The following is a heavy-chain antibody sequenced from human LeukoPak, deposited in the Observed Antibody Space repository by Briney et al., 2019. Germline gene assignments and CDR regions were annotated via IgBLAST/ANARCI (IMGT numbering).Heavy chain of an antibody. V-gene: IGHV3-7*01. J-gene: IGHJ5*02. CDR2: IKQDGNEK. Sequence: GGSLRLSCAASGISFSTYWMTWVRQAPGKGLEWVASIKQDGNEKWYVDSVKGRFTISRDNTKNSVYLQMNNLRVEDTAVYYCARDYILRARWFDPWGQGTLVTVSS. D-gene: IGHD2-15*01. CDR3: ARDYILRARWFDP. CDR1: GISFSTYW.